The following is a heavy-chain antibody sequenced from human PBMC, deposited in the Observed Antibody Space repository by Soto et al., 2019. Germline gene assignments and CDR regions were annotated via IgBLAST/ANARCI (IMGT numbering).Heavy chain of an antibody. J-gene: IGHJ6*02. CDR3: ARDNSSYDILTGGYYYYGMDV. V-gene: IGHV3-21*01. CDR1: GFTFSSYS. CDR2: ISSSSSYI. D-gene: IGHD3-9*01. Sequence: LRLSCAASGFTFSSYSMNWVRQAPGKGLEWVSSISSSSSYIYYADSVKGRFTISRDDAKNSLYLQMNSLRAEDTAVYYCARDNSSYDILTGGYYYYGMDVWGQGTTVTVSS.